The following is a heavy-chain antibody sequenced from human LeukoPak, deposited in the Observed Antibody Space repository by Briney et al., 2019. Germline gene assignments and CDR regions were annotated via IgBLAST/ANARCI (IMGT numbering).Heavy chain of an antibody. Sequence: ASVKVSCKASGYTFTSYDFNWLRQATGQGPEWMGWMNPNSGATGYAQKFQGRVTMTRDTSTSTVCMELSSLRSEDTAVYYCARDRGCSSTSCPLNYGMDVWGQGTTVTVSS. V-gene: IGHV1-8*01. J-gene: IGHJ6*02. CDR2: MNPNSGAT. CDR1: GYTFTSYD. CDR3: ARDRGCSSTSCPLNYGMDV. D-gene: IGHD2-2*01.